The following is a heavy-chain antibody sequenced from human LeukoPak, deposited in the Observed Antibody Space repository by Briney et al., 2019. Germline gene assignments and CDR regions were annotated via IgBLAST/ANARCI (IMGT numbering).Heavy chain of an antibody. CDR3: VRDLTSGARFDF. CDR1: GSTFTDYA. V-gene: IGHV3-30*04. D-gene: IGHD3-9*01. Sequence: GTSLRLSCVASGSTFTDYAFNWVRQTPGKGMEWVAIISSDGNTQSYADPLKGRFTISRDNFRDTVFLELTTLRPEDTGLHYCVRDLTSGARFDFWGPGTLVTVSS. CDR2: ISSDGNTQ. J-gene: IGHJ4*01.